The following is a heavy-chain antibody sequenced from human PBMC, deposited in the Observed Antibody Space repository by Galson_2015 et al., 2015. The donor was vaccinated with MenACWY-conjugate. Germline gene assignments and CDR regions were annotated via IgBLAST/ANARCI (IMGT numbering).Heavy chain of an antibody. D-gene: IGHD2-15*01. J-gene: IGHJ5*02. Sequence: SVKVSCKVSGYTLTELSMHWVRQAPGKGLEWMGGFDPEDGETIYAQKFQGRVTMTEDTSTDTAYMELSSLRSEDTAVYYCATVLYCSGGSCTGFDPWGQGTLVTVSS. CDR1: GYTLTELS. CDR2: FDPEDGET. V-gene: IGHV1-24*01. CDR3: ATVLYCSGGSCTGFDP.